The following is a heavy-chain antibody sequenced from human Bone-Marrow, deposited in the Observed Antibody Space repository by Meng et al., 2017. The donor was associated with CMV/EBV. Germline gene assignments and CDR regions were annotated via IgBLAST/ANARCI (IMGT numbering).Heavy chain of an antibody. D-gene: IGHD5-18*01. Sequence: GESLKISCAASGFTFSDHYIDWVRQAPGKGLEWVAIISFDGSNKYYADSVKGRFTISRDNSKSTLYLQMNSLRVEDTAVYYCARDRFQGYSYGLIDYWGQGTLVTVSS. V-gene: IGHV3-30-3*01. CDR3: ARDRFQGYSYGLIDY. J-gene: IGHJ4*02. CDR1: GFTFSDHY. CDR2: ISFDGSNK.